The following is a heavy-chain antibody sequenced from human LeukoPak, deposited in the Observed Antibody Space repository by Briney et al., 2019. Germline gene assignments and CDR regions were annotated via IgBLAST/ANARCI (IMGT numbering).Heavy chain of an antibody. CDR1: GYSFTSYW. CDR3: ARGEAAAGTGFDP. CDR2: IHPGDSDT. J-gene: IGHJ5*02. Sequence: EESLKISCKGSGYSFTSYWIGWVRQMPGKGLEWMGIIHPGDSDTRYSPSFQGQVTISADKSISTAYLQWSSLKASDTAMYYCARGEAAAGTGFDPWGQGTLVTVSS. V-gene: IGHV5-51*01. D-gene: IGHD6-13*01.